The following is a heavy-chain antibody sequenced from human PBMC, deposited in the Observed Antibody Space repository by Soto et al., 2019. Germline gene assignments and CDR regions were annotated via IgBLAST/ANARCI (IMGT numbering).Heavy chain of an antibody. J-gene: IGHJ4*02. CDR1: GLTFSSYG. CDR3: AKRGLASAAADY. V-gene: IGHV3-30*18. D-gene: IGHD6-13*01. Sequence: QVQLVESGGGVVQPGRSLRLSCAASGLTFSSYGMHWVRRAPGKGLEWVALISYDASYKYYPDSVKGRFTISKNTLYLQMNSLRPEDTAVYYCAKRGLASAAADYWGQGTLATVSS. CDR2: ISYDASYK.